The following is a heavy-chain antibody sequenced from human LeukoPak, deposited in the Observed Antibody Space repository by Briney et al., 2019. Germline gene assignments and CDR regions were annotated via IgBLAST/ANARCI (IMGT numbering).Heavy chain of an antibody. CDR2: VTNNGDTT. CDR1: GFNFSAYA. J-gene: IGHJ6*03. Sequence: PGGSLRLSCAASGFNFSAYAMHWVRQAPGKGLEYVSVVTNNGDTTYYANSVKGRFTISRDNSKSTLFLQMDSLRGEGMGVYYCARGHPYNYGSNYMDVWGSGTTVTVS. V-gene: IGHV3-64*01. D-gene: IGHD3-10*01. CDR3: ARGHPYNYGSNYMDV.